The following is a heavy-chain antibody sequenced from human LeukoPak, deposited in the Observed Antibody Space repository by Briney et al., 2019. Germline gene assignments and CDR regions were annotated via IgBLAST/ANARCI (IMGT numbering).Heavy chain of an antibody. Sequence: SETLSLTCTVSGYSISSGYYWSWIRQPPGKGLEWIGYIYYSGSTNYNPSLKSRVTISVDTSKNQFSLKLSSVTAADTAVYYCARWKGSAIFPWGQGTLVTVSS. D-gene: IGHD3-3*01. CDR2: IYYSGST. J-gene: IGHJ4*02. V-gene: IGHV4-61*01. CDR1: GYSISSGYY. CDR3: ARWKGSAIFP.